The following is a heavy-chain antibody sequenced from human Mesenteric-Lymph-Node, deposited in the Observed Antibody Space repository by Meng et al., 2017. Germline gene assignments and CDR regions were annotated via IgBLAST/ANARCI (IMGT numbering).Heavy chain of an antibody. CDR1: GGSFSGYY. J-gene: IGHJ5*02. V-gene: IGHV4-34*01. Sequence: HVQLQQWGAGLLKPSETLSLTCAVYGGSFSGYYWSWIRQPPGKGLEWIGEINHSGSTNYNPSLKSRVTISVDTSKNQFSLKLSSVTAADTAVYYCARRYGASAYNWFDPWGQGTLVTVSS. CDR2: INHSGST. CDR3: ARRYGASAYNWFDP. D-gene: IGHD4-17*01.